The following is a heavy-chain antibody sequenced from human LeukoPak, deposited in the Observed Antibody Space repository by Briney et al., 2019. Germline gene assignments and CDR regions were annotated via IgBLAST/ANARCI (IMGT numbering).Heavy chain of an antibody. Sequence: SQTLSLTCAISGDSVSSKNAAWNWIRQSPSRGLEWLGRTYYRSKWYNDYAVSVKSRITISPDTSKNRFSLQLHSVTPEDTAGYYCAREMIAAAFDPWGQGTLVTVSS. CDR2: TYYRSKWYN. CDR3: AREMIAAAFDP. CDR1: GDSVSSKNAA. D-gene: IGHD6-13*01. J-gene: IGHJ5*02. V-gene: IGHV6-1*01.